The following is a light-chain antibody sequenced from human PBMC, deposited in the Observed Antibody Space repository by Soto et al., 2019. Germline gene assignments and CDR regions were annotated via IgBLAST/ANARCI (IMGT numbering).Light chain of an antibody. V-gene: IGKV3-11*01. CDR2: DAS. Sequence: EIVLTQSPATLSLSPGERATLSCRASQSVSSYLAWYQQKPGQAPRLLIYDASNRATGIPARFSGSGSGTDFTLTISSLEPEYFAVYYCQQRSNWPALTVGGGTKVDIK. CDR1: QSVSSY. J-gene: IGKJ4*01. CDR3: QQRSNWPALT.